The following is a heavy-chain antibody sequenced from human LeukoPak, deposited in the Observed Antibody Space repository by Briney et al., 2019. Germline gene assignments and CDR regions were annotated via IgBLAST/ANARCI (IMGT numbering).Heavy chain of an antibody. D-gene: IGHD6-13*01. Sequence: GGSLRLSCAASGFIVSSNYMSWVRQAPGKGLEWVSVIYSGGSTYYADSVKGRFTISRDNSKNTLYLQMNSLRAEDTAVYYCARESAAAAGLPGFDYWGQGTLVTVSS. V-gene: IGHV3-66*01. CDR2: IYSGGST. CDR1: GFIVSSNY. CDR3: ARESAAAAGLPGFDY. J-gene: IGHJ4*02.